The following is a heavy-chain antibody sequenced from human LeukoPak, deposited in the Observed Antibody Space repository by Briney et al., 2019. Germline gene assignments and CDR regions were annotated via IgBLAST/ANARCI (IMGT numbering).Heavy chain of an antibody. V-gene: IGHV1-2*02. CDR2: INPNSGGT. Sequence: GASVKVSCKASGYTFTGYYMHWVRQAPGQGLEWMGWINPNSGGTNYAQKFQGRVTMTRDTSISTAYMELSRLRSDDTAVYYCARVEDIVVVADFDYWGQGTLVTVSS. J-gene: IGHJ4*02. CDR3: ARVEDIVVVADFDY. CDR1: GYTFTGYY. D-gene: IGHD2-15*01.